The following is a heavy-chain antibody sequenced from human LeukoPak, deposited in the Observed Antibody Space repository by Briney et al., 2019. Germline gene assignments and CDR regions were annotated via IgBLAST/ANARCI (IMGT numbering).Heavy chain of an antibody. V-gene: IGHV3-66*02. CDR1: GFTVSSNY. CDR3: ARDPGYCSSTSCYYFDY. CDR2: IYSGGST. Sequence: GGSLRLSCAASGFTVSSNYMSWVRQAPGKGLEWVSVIYSGGSTYYADSVKGRFTISRDNSKNTLYLQMNSLRAEDTAVYYCARDPGYCSSTSCYYFDYWGQGTLVTASS. J-gene: IGHJ4*02. D-gene: IGHD2-2*01.